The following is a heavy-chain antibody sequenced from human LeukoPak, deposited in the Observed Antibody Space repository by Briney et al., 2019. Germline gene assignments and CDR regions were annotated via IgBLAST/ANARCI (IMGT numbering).Heavy chain of an antibody. CDR3: ARGFDWLSYKFFDY. CDR1: GDSVSSNSAA. CDR2: TYYRSKWYN. D-gene: IGHD3-9*01. Sequence: SPTLSLTCAISGDSVSSNSAAWNWIRQSPSRGLEWLGRTYYRSKWYNDYAVSVKSRITINPDTSKNQCSLQLNSVTPEDTAVYYCARGFDWLSYKFFDYWGQGTLVTVSS. J-gene: IGHJ4*02. V-gene: IGHV6-1*01.